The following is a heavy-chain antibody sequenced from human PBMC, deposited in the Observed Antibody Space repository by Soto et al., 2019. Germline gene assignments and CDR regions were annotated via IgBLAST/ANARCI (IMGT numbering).Heavy chain of an antibody. CDR3: ARRGCDSIFGFFDT. CDR1: GGCIRNKDW. CDR2: MYSVERT. D-gene: IGHD2-21*02. Sequence: PSETLSLTCAVSGGCIRNKDWCWSWVRQSPGKGLEWIGEMYSVERTTYNPSLKSRVTVSADESANRFSLRLNSVTAADTAVYFCARRGCDSIFGFFDTGGQGIWVTVSS. V-gene: IGHV4-4*02. J-gene: IGHJ4*02.